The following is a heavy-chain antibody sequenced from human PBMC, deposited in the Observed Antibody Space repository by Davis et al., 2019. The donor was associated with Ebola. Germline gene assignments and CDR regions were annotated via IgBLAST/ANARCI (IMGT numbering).Heavy chain of an antibody. CDR3: ARRVGARSGFDY. V-gene: IGHV1-8*01. Sequence: ASVKVSCKASGYTFTKYDIAWVRQASGQGLEWMGWMNPNSGNTGYAQKFQGRVTMTRNTSINTAYMELNSLRSEDTAVYYCARRVGARSGFDYWGQGTLVTVSS. J-gene: IGHJ4*01. CDR2: MNPNSGNT. CDR1: GYTFTKYD. D-gene: IGHD1-26*01.